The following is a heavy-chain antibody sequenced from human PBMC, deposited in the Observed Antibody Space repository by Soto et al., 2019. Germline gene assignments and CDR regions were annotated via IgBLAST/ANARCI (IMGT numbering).Heavy chain of an antibody. CDR2: IIPIFGTA. J-gene: IGHJ6*02. CDR1: GGTFSSYA. V-gene: IGHV1-69*13. D-gene: IGHD1-1*01. CDR3: ARDPWPTRYSPEPYYYYYGMDV. Sequence: ASVKVSCKASGGTFSSYAISWVRQAPGQGLEWMGGIIPIFGTANYAQKFQGRVTITADESTSTAYMELSSLRSEDTAVYYCARDPWPTRYSPEPYYYYYGMDVWGQGTTVTVSS.